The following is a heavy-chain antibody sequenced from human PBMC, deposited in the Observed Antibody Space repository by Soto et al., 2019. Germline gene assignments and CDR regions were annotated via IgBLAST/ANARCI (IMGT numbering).Heavy chain of an antibody. CDR3: ARELKWQLVRTNAFDI. J-gene: IGHJ3*02. Sequence: GGSLRLSCAASGFTVSSNYMSWVRQAPGKGLEWVSVIYSGGSTYYADSVKGRFTISRDNSKNTLYLQMNSLRAEDTAVYYCARELKWQLVRTNAFDIWGQGTMVTVSS. V-gene: IGHV3-53*01. CDR1: GFTVSSNY. CDR2: IYSGGST. D-gene: IGHD6-6*01.